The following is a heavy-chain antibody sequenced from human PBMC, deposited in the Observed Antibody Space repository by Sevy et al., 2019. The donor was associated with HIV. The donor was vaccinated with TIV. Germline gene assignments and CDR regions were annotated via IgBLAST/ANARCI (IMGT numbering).Heavy chain of an antibody. D-gene: IGHD1-1*01. Sequence: GGSLRLSCAASGFTFSVYAMNWVRQAPGKGLEWVSSISGPYNSVNYGGSVQGRFTISRDNPKNSLFLQMNSLKAEDTAVYYCARATGTETLDAFDVWGQGTLVTVSS. V-gene: IGHV3-21*01. CDR1: GFTFSVYA. CDR2: ISGPYNSV. J-gene: IGHJ3*01. CDR3: ARATGTETLDAFDV.